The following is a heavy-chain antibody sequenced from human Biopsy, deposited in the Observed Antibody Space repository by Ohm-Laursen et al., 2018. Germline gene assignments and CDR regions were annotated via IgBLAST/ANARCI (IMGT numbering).Heavy chain of an antibody. J-gene: IGHJ1*01. CDR2: NIPILGTG. CDR3: ATKLTGYFHH. V-gene: IGHV1-69*06. Sequence: SSVKVSCKVPGGAFSNYGVNWVRQAPGQGLEWLGGNIPILGTGNYAQKFQDRVTVAADTSTSTATMELRSLRSDDTAVYYCATKLTGYFHHWGQGTLVIVSS. CDR1: GGAFSNYG. D-gene: IGHD3-9*01.